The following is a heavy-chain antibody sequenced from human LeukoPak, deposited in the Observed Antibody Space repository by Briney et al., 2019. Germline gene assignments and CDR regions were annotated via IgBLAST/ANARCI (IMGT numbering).Heavy chain of an antibody. CDR3: AREVRGNYDRGFDY. CDR1: GLTFSSYG. D-gene: IGHD4-11*01. J-gene: IGHJ4*02. V-gene: IGHV3-33*01. CDR2: IWYDGSNK. Sequence: WGSLRLSCAASGLTFSSYGMHWVRQAPGKGLEWVAVIWYDGSNKYYADSVKGRFTISRDNSKNTLYLQMNSLRAEDTAVYYCAREVRGNYDRGFDYWGQGTLVTVSS.